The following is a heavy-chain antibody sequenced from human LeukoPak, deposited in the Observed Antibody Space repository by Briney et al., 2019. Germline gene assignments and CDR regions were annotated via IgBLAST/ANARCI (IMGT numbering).Heavy chain of an antibody. CDR2: ISYDGSNR. V-gene: IGHV3-30*18. Sequence: GGSLRLSCAASGFTFSSYGMHWVRQAPGKGLEWAAVISYDGSNRYYADSVKGRFTISRDNSKNTLYLQMNSLRAEDTAVYYCAKPYYDILTGSSSLYSPWDYWGQGTLVTVSS. CDR1: GFTFSSYG. CDR3: AKPYYDILTGSSSLYSPWDY. D-gene: IGHD3-9*01. J-gene: IGHJ4*02.